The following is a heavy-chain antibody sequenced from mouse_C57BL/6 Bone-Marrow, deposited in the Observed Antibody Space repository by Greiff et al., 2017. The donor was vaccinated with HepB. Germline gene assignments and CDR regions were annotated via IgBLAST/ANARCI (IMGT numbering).Heavy chain of an antibody. Sequence: QVQLQQSGPGLVQPSQSLSITCTVSGFSLTSYGVHWVRQSPGKGLEWLGVIWRGGSTDYNAAFMSRLSITKDNSKSQVFFKMNSLQADDTAIYYCAKRGTTRDWYFDVWGTGTTVTVSS. CDR3: AKRGTTRDWYFDV. J-gene: IGHJ1*03. D-gene: IGHD1-1*01. CDR2: IWRGGST. V-gene: IGHV2-5*01. CDR1: GFSLTSYG.